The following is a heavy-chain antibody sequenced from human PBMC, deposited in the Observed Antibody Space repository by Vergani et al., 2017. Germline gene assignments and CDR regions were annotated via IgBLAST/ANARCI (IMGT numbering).Heavy chain of an antibody. D-gene: IGHD5-18*01. J-gene: IGHJ4*02. CDR2: IYSGGSST. V-gene: IGHV3-23*03. CDR1: GFTFSSYA. Sequence: EVQLLESGGGLVQPGGSLRLSCAASGFTFSSYAMSWVRQAPGKGLEWVSVIYSGGSSTYYADSVKGRFTISRDNSKNTLYLQMNSLRAEDTAVYYCARDRGYSYGPFDYWGQGTLVTVSS. CDR3: ARDRGYSYGPFDY.